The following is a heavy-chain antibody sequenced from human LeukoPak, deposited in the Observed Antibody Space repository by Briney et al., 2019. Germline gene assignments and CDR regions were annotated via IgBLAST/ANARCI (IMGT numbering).Heavy chain of an antibody. V-gene: IGHV4-59*01. D-gene: IGHD6-19*01. J-gene: IGHJ2*01. Sequence: SETLSLTCTVSGGSISSYDWSWIRQPPGMGLEWIGNIFYSGSTNYNPSLKSRVTISVDTSKNEFSLKLSSVTAADTAVYYCVAGWYVWYFDLWGRGTLVTVSS. CDR3: VAGWYVWYFDL. CDR2: IFYSGST. CDR1: GGSISSYD.